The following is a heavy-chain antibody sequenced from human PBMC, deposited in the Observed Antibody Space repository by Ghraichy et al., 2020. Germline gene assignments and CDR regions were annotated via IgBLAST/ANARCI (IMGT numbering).Heavy chain of an antibody. CDR3: ARVDYSKYYAIDV. CDR2: IYSSGSP. Sequence: SETLFLTCTVSGGSISGYFWSWIRESPGKGLEWIGRIYSSGSPSYNPSLKSRVTISVDTSKNQFSLSLRSVTAADTAVYYCARVDYSKYYAIDVWGQGTTVTVSS. V-gene: IGHV4-59*01. CDR1: GGSISGYF. D-gene: IGHD4-11*01. J-gene: IGHJ6*02.